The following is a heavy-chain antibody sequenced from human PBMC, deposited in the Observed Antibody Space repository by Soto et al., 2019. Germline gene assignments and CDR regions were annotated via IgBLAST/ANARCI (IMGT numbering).Heavy chain of an antibody. J-gene: IGHJ4*02. D-gene: IGHD2-15*01. V-gene: IGHV3-64D*06. Sequence: VRLSCSASGFIFSESTIYWVRQVPGKGLEAISAVSTSGRSTYYADSVKDRFTISRDNSKNTLFLQMGSLRPEDTAIYYCVKQAHGLDGVAFDYWGQGTQVTVSS. CDR3: VKQAHGLDGVAFDY. CDR1: GFIFSEST. CDR2: VSTSGRST.